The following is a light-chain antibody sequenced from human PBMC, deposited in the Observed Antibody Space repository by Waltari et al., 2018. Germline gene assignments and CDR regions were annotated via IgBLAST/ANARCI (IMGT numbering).Light chain of an antibody. Sequence: QLVLTQSPSASASLGASVKLTCTLSSGHSSNVIAWHQQQPEKGPRYLMKVNSDGSHRKGDEVPDRFSGSSSGAERYLTISSLQSEDEADYYCQTGGHGTWVFGGGTKLTVL. CDR3: QTGGHGTWV. J-gene: IGLJ3*02. CDR2: VNSDGSH. V-gene: IGLV4-69*01. CDR1: SGHSSNV.